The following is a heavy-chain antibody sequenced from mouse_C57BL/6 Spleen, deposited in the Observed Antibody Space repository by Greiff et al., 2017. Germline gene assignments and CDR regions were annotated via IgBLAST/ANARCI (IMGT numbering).Heavy chain of an antibody. Sequence: VQLQESGPELVKPGASVKISCKASGYAFSSSWMNWVKQRPGKGLEWIGRIYPGDGDTNYNGKFKGKATLTADKSSSTAYMQLSSLTSEDSAVYFCARKDYDYDEYFDYWGQGTTLTVSS. CDR3: ARKDYDYDEYFDY. CDR2: IYPGDGDT. CDR1: GYAFSSSW. V-gene: IGHV1-82*01. J-gene: IGHJ2*01. D-gene: IGHD2-4*01.